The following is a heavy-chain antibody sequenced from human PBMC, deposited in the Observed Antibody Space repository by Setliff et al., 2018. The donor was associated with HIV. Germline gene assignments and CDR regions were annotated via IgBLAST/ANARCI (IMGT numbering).Heavy chain of an antibody. CDR2: VKPQHGET. Sequence: ASVKVSCKASGYTFTDYYMHWVQQAPGKGLEWMGRVKPQHGETIFAGKFQGRVTITADTSTDTAYMELSSLRSEDTAVYFCARGTTATDYYYYMDVWGKGTSVTVSS. CDR1: GYTFTDYY. D-gene: IGHD4-17*01. CDR3: ARGTTATDYYYYMDV. J-gene: IGHJ6*03. V-gene: IGHV1-69-2*01.